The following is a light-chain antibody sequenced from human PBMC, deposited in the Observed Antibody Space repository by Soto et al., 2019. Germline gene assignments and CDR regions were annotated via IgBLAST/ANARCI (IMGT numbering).Light chain of an antibody. Sequence: EIVVTQSPATLSLSPWERATLSCRASQSVSSYLAWYQQKPGQAPRLLIYDASNRATGIPARFSGSGSGTDFTLTISILEHEDFAVYYCQQRSNWPTFGQGTKVDI. CDR1: QSVSSY. J-gene: IGKJ1*01. CDR3: QQRSNWPT. CDR2: DAS. V-gene: IGKV3-11*01.